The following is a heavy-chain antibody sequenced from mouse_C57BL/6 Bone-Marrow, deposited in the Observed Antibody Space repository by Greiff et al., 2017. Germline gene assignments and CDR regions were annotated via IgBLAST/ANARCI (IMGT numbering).Heavy chain of an antibody. CDR3: ATLSTTVVANWYFDV. D-gene: IGHD1-1*01. V-gene: IGHV1-69*01. J-gene: IGHJ1*03. CDR2: IDPSDSYT. Sequence: QVQLQQPGAELVMPGASVKLSCKASGYTFTSYWMHWVKQRPGQGLEWIGEIDPSDSYTNYNQKFNGKSTLTVDKSYSTAYMQLRSLTSEASAVYYCATLSTTVVANWYFDVWGTGTTVTVSS. CDR1: GYTFTSYW.